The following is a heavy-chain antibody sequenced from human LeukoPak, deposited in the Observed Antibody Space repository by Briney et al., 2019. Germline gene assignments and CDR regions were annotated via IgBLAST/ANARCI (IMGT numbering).Heavy chain of an antibody. D-gene: IGHD4-17*01. V-gene: IGHV5-51*01. CDR3: ARRTPNYGDYYFDY. J-gene: IGHJ4*02. CDR1: GYSFTSYW. Sequence: GESLKISCKGSGYSFTSYWIGWVRLMPGKGLEWMGIIYPGDSDTRYSPSFQGQVTISADKSIGTAYLQWSSLKASDTAMYYCARRTPNYGDYYFDYWGQGTLVTVSS. CDR2: IYPGDSDT.